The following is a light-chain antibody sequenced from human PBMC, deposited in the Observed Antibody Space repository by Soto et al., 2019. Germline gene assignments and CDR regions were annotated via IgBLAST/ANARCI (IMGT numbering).Light chain of an antibody. Sequence: EIVLTQSPATLSLSPGERATLSCRASQSVSSYLAWHQQKPGQAPRLLIYDASNRATGIPARFSGSGSGTDFTLTISSLEPEDFAVYYCQQRSNWPPAFGQGTRWRL. J-gene: IGKJ5*01. CDR1: QSVSSY. CDR3: QQRSNWPPA. CDR2: DAS. V-gene: IGKV3-11*01.